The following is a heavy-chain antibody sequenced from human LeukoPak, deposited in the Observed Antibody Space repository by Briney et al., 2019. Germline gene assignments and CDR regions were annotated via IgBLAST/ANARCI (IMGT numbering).Heavy chain of an antibody. CDR3: ASGGVFDY. D-gene: IGHD3-16*01. Sequence: GGTLRLSRAASGFSFRNYSMIELRQAPGKELEWVSYISSSSSTIYYADSVKGRFTISRDNAKNSLYLQMNSLRAEDTAVYYCASGGVFDYWGQGTLVTVSS. CDR1: GFSFRNYS. CDR2: ISSSSSTI. J-gene: IGHJ4*02. V-gene: IGHV3-48*04.